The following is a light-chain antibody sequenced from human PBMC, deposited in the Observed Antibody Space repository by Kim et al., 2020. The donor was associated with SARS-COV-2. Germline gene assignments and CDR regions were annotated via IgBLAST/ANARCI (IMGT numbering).Light chain of an antibody. Sequence: QSITISCTGTSSDIGAYNHVAWYQQYPGKVPKLLIFDVTKRPSGVSNRFSGSRSGNTASLTISGLQAEDEADYYCGSYTRINANVIFGGGTQLTVL. CDR3: GSYTRINANVI. J-gene: IGLJ2*01. CDR2: DVT. V-gene: IGLV2-14*04. CDR1: SSDIGAYNH.